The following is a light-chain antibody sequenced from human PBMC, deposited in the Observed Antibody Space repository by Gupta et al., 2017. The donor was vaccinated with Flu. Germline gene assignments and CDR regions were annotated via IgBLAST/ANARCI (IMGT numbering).Light chain of an antibody. CDR1: KLGDKY. Sequence: SYELIQPPSVSVSPGQTASITCSGDKLGDKYAFWYQQKPGQSPVLVMYQDAKRPSGIPERFSGSNSGNTATLTISGTQAMDEADYYCQAWDSNIYVFGTGTKVTVL. V-gene: IGLV3-1*01. CDR3: QAWDSNIYV. J-gene: IGLJ1*01. CDR2: QDA.